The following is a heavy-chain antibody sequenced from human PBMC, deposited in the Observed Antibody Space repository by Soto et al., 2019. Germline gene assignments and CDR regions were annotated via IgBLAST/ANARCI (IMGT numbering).Heavy chain of an antibody. CDR1: GFSFSNYA. J-gene: IGHJ3*02. CDR2: IGGRSTSA. Sequence: GGSLRLSCAASGFSFSNYAMSWVRQAPGEGLEWRSGIGGRSTSAYCGDSVKGRLAISRDNSENTVFLQLNSLSADDTAVYFCTRAPHPASAFDIWGQGTMVNLSS. CDR3: TRAPHPASAFDI. D-gene: IGHD6-25*01. V-gene: IGHV3-23*01.